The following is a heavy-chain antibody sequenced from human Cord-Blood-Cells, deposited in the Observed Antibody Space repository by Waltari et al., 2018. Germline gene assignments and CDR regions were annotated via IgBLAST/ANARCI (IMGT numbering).Heavy chain of an antibody. D-gene: IGHD2-2*02. J-gene: IGHJ1*01. CDR3: ARDGGRLGGPAAIRYFQH. CDR2: IIPIFGTA. Sequence: QVQLVQSGAEVKKPGSSVKVSCKASGGTFSSYAISWCGQAPGQGLAWMGGIIPIFGTANYAQKFKGRVTITADESTSTAYMELSSLRSEDTAVYYCARDGGRLGGPAAIRYFQHWGQGTLVTVSS. CDR1: GGTFSSYA. V-gene: IGHV1-69*01.